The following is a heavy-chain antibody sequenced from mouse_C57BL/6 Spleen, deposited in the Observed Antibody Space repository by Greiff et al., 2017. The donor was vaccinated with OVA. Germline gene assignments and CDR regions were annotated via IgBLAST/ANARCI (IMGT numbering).Heavy chain of an antibody. Sequence: EVKVEESGGGLVQPGGSMKLSCVASGFTFSNYWMNWVRQSPEKGLEWVAQIRLKSDNYATHYAESVKGRFTISRDDSKSSVYLQMNNLRAEDTGIYYCTGLYDYERDGYYFDYWGQGTTLTVSS. J-gene: IGHJ2*01. CDR1: GFTFSNYW. V-gene: IGHV6-3*01. CDR2: IRLKSDNYAT. CDR3: TGLYDYERDGYYFDY. D-gene: IGHD2-4*01.